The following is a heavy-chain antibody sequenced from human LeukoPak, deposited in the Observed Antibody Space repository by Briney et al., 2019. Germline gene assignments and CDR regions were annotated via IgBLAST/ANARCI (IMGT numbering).Heavy chain of an antibody. CDR2: IRYDGSNK. CDR3: AGIAVAGLY. Sequence: GGSLRLSCAASGFTFSSYGMHWVRQAPGKGLEWVAFIRYDGSNKYYADSVNGRFTISRDNSKNTLYLQMDNLRPDDTAIYYCAGIAVAGLYWGQGTLVTVSS. V-gene: IGHV3-30*02. J-gene: IGHJ4*02. CDR1: GFTFSSYG. D-gene: IGHD6-19*01.